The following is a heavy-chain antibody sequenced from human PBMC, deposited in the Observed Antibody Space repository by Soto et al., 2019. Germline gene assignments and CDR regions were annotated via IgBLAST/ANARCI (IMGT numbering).Heavy chain of an antibody. Sequence: QVQLVESGGGVGQPGRSLRLSCAASGFTFSPYTMHWVRQTPGKGLEWVAVISYDGSDKNYADSVRGRFTISRDNSKNTLFLQMNSLRAEDPALYYCARGGGFCGADCYKGGIDYWGQGALVTVSS. CDR3: ARGGGFCGADCYKGGIDY. CDR1: GFTFSPYT. CDR2: ISYDGSDK. J-gene: IGHJ4*02. D-gene: IGHD2-21*02. V-gene: IGHV3-30-3*01.